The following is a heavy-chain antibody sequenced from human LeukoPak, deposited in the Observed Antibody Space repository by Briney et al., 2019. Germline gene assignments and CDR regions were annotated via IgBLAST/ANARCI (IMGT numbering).Heavy chain of an antibody. CDR3: ARVILPGYCSGGSCFPIYYFDY. J-gene: IGHJ4*02. CDR2: INHSGST. V-gene: IGHV4-34*01. Sequence: SETLSLTCAVYGGSFSGYYWSWIRQPPGKGLEWIGEINHSGSTNYNPSLKSRVTISVDTSKNQFSLKLSSVTAADTAVYYCARVILPGYCSGGSCFPIYYFDYWGQGTLVTVSP. CDR1: GGSFSGYY. D-gene: IGHD2-15*01.